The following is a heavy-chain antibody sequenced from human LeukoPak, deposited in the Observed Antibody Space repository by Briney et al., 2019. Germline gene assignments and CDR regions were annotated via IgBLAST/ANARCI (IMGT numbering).Heavy chain of an antibody. CDR2: IWYDGSNK. CDR3: AREGQWLVGDAFDI. CDR1: GFTFSSYG. J-gene: IGHJ3*02. D-gene: IGHD6-19*01. V-gene: IGHV3-33*01. Sequence: GGSLRLSCAASGFTFSSYGMHWVRQAPGKGLEWVAVIWYDGSNKYYADSVKGRFTISRDNSKNTLYLQMNSLRAEDTAVYYCAREGQWLVGDAFDIWGQGTMVTVSS.